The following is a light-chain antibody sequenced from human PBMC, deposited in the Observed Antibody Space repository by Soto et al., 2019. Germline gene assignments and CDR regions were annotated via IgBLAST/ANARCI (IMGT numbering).Light chain of an antibody. CDR2: GAF. J-gene: IGKJ5*01. Sequence: ETVLTQSPGTLSLSPGERATLSCRASQSLYNNYLAWHQQKPGQAPRILIYGAFSRATDIPDRFSGSGSGTDFTLTINRLEPEDSAVYYCQQYGSLITVGQGTRLEIK. V-gene: IGKV3-20*01. CDR1: QSLYNNY. CDR3: QQYGSLIT.